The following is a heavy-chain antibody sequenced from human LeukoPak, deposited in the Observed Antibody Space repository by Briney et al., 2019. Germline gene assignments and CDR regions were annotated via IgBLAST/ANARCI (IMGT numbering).Heavy chain of an antibody. Sequence: PSETLSLTCTVSGGSISSGSYYWSWIRQPAGKGLEWIGRIYTSGSTNYNPSLKSRVTMSVDTSKNQFSLKLSSVTAADTAVYYCARDGYYYGSGSPHFDYWGQGTLVTVSS. D-gene: IGHD3-10*01. V-gene: IGHV4-61*02. CDR1: GGSISSGSYY. CDR3: ARDGYYYGSGSPHFDY. J-gene: IGHJ4*02. CDR2: IYTSGST.